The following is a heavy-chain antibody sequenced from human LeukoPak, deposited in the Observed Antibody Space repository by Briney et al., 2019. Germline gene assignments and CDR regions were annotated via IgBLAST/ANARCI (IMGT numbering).Heavy chain of an antibody. J-gene: IGHJ4*02. V-gene: IGHV3-74*01. CDR3: VGFYETY. CDR1: GNYW. D-gene: IGHD2/OR15-2a*01. Sequence: PGGSLRLSCAASGNYWMHWVRQAPGKGLVWVSHINSDRSWTSYADSVKGRFTISKDNAKNTVYLQMNNLRAEDTAVYYCVGFYETYWGRGTLVTVSS. CDR2: INSDRSWT.